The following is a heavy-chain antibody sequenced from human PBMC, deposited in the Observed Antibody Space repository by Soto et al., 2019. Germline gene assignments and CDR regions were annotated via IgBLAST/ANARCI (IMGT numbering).Heavy chain of an antibody. J-gene: IGHJ4*02. CDR3: AKATDTEYYDIDY. D-gene: IGHD3-9*01. CDR1: GFAFDRFA. V-gene: IGHV3-23*01. CDR2: ISYSGGSR. Sequence: EVKLLESGGGLVQPGGSLRLSCTASGFAFDRFAMNWVRQAPGKGLQWVASISYSGGSRYYADYVKGRFTVSRDNSKKTLFLQINNLRAEDTAVYYCAKATDTEYYDIDYWGQGTLVTVAS.